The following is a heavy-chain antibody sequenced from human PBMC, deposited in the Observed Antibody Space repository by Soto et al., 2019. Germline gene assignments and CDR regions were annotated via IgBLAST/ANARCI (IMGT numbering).Heavy chain of an antibody. D-gene: IGHD3-3*01. V-gene: IGHV3-11*01. CDR1: GLTFSDYY. CDR3: ARDPLRFLEDPPFDP. J-gene: IGHJ5*02. CDR2: ISSSGSTI. Sequence: QVQLVESGGGLVKPGVSLRLSCAASGLTFSDYYMSWIRQAPGKGLEWVSYISSSGSTIYYADSVKGRFTISRDNAKNSLYLQMNSMRAEDTAVYYCARDPLRFLEDPPFDPWGQGTLVTVSS.